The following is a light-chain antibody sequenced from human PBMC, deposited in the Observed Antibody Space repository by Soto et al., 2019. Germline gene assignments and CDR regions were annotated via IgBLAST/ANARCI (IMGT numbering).Light chain of an antibody. V-gene: IGLV1-40*01. Sequence: QSALTQPPSVSGAPGQRVTISCTGSYSNIGAGYEVHWYQQIPGTAPRLLISGNSNRPSGVPDRFSGSNSGTSASLAITGLQAEDEADYYCQSYDSSLSVSYVFGTGTKVTVL. CDR1: YSNIGAGYE. CDR3: QSYDSSLSVSYV. J-gene: IGLJ1*01. CDR2: GNS.